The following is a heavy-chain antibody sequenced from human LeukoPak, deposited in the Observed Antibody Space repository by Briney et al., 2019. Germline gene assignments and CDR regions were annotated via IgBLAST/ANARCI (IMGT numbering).Heavy chain of an antibody. V-gene: IGHV4-30-4*08. Sequence: PSETLSLTCTVSGGSISSGGYYWSWIRQPPGKGLEWIGYIYYSGSTYYNPSLKSRVTISVDTSKNQFSLKLSSVTAADTAVYYCARDLGSYSDQLLEPHWYFDLWGRGTLVTVSS. J-gene: IGHJ2*01. D-gene: IGHD2-2*01. CDR3: ARDLGSYSDQLLEPHWYFDL. CDR1: GGSISSGGYY. CDR2: IYYSGST.